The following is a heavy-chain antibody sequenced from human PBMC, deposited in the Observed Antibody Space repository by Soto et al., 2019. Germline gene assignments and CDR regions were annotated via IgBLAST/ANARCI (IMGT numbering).Heavy chain of an antibody. V-gene: IGHV3-11*01. Sequence: GGSLRLSCAVSGFSLSDYYISWIRQAPGEGLEWVSYISSSGTGVHYADSVKGRFTISKDNANNSLYLQMNSLRAEDTAVYYCARVRGDSSGSYYFDHWGQGALVTVSS. J-gene: IGHJ4*02. CDR1: GFSLSDYY. CDR3: ARVRGDSSGSYYFDH. D-gene: IGHD3-22*01. CDR2: ISSSGTGV.